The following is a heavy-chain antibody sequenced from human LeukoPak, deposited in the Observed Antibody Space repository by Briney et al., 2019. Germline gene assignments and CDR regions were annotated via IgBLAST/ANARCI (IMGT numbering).Heavy chain of an antibody. CDR3: ARESPGIAVAGSVVYFDY. J-gene: IGHJ4*02. Sequence: GASVKVSCKASGYPFTTYDINWVRQAPGQGLEWVAWMNPNSGGTVYAQKFQGRVTMTRDTSTSTVYMELSSLRSEDTAVYYCARESPGIAVAGSVVYFDYWGQGTLVTVSS. CDR2: MNPNSGGT. V-gene: IGHV1-8*01. D-gene: IGHD6-19*01. CDR1: GYPFTTYD.